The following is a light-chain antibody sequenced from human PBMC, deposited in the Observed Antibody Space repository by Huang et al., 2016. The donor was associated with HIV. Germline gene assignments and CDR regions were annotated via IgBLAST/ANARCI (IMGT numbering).Light chain of an antibody. J-gene: IGKJ1*01. CDR2: GAS. Sequence: DIQMTQSPSAMSASVGDRVTITCRATQDTYNYVAWFQQKPGKAPKRLIYGASSLQTGVPARFSGSGSGTEFTLTISSLQAEDSATYYCLQHKNFRTPTFGQGTKVEIK. CDR3: LQHKNFRTPT. V-gene: IGKV1-17*03. CDR1: QDTYNY.